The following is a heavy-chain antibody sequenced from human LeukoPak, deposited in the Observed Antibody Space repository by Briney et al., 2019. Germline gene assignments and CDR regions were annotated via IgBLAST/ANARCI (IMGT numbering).Heavy chain of an antibody. J-gene: IGHJ4*02. CDR1: GFTFSSYS. CDR2: ISSSSSYI. Sequence: GGSLRLSCAASGFTFSSYSMNWVRQAPGKGLEWVSSISSSSSYIYYADSVKGRFTISRDNAKNSLYLQMNSLRAEDTAVYYCAGIPRKVALAFDDYWGQGTLVTVSS. D-gene: IGHD3-16*01. V-gene: IGHV3-21*01. CDR3: AGIPRKVALAFDDY.